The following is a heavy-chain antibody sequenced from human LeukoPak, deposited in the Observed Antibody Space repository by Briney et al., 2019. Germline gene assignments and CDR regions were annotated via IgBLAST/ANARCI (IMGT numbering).Heavy chain of an antibody. CDR3: AKNVRDTGTFYY. V-gene: IGHV1-8*01. D-gene: IGHD5-18*01. J-gene: IGHJ4*02. CDR1: GYSFTTYD. Sequence: ASVKVSCKASGYSFTTYDINWVRQATGQGLEWMGWMNPNSGNTGYAQRFQGRVTMTRDTSISTAYMELNSLTSEDTAVYYCAKNVRDTGTFYYWGQGTLVTVSS. CDR2: MNPNSGNT.